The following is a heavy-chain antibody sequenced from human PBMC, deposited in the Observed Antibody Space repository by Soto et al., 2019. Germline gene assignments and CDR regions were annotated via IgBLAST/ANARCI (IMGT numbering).Heavy chain of an antibody. CDR2: ISYDGSNK. D-gene: IGHD6-19*01. Sequence: PGGSLRLSCAASGFTFSGYGMHWVRQAPGKGLEWVAVISYDGSNKYYADSVKGRFTISRDNSKNTLYLQMNSLRAEDTAVYYCAKDRIAVAGTFYFDYWGQGTLVTVSS. V-gene: IGHV3-30*18. J-gene: IGHJ4*02. CDR1: GFTFSGYG. CDR3: AKDRIAVAGTFYFDY.